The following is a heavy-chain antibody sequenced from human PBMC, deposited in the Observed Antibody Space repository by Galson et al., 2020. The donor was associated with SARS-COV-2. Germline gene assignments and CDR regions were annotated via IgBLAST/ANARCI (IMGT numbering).Heavy chain of an antibody. Sequence: GESLKISCAASGFTFTDSDMNWVRQAPGKGLEWVSFVSARSSYLRYADSVKGRFTISRDNAKNSLFLQMNSLRADDTAVYYCARDVGPNMSSFGGTHYSYGMDVWGKGTTVTVSS. D-gene: IGHD3-16*01. CDR1: GFTFTDSD. V-gene: IGHV3-21*04. CDR3: ARDVGPNMSSFGGTHYSYGMDV. CDR2: VSARSSYL. J-gene: IGHJ6*04.